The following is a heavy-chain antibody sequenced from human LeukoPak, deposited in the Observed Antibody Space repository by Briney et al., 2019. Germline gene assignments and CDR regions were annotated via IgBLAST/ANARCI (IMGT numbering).Heavy chain of an antibody. Sequence: GGSLRLSCAASGFTFSSYGMHWVRQAPGKGLEWVAVISYDGSNKYYADSVKGRFTISRDNAKNSLYLQMNSLRAEDTAVYYCARVAFSSGWYPPFDYWGQGTLVTVSS. CDR3: ARVAFSSGWYPPFDY. V-gene: IGHV3-30*03. CDR1: GFTFSSYG. J-gene: IGHJ4*02. D-gene: IGHD6-19*01. CDR2: ISYDGSNK.